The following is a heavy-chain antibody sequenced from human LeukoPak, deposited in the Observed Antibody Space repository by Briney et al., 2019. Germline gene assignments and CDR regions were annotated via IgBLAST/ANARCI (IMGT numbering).Heavy chain of an antibody. CDR1: GLAFSSYA. CDR3: AKDIDLTYYFDY. J-gene: IGHJ4*02. CDR2: ISGSGGST. Sequence: GGSLRLSCAASGLAFSSYAMSWVRQAPGKGLEWVSAISGSGGSTYYADSVKGRFTISRDNSKNTLYLQMNSLRAEDTAVYYCAKDIDLTYYFDYWGQGTLVTVSS. V-gene: IGHV3-23*01. D-gene: IGHD3-16*01.